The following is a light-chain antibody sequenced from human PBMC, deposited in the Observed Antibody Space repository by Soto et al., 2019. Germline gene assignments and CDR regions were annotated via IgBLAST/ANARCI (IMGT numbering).Light chain of an antibody. Sequence: EIVMTQSRATLSVSPGERATLSCRASQSVSDNLGWFRLKPGQAPRLLIYGASTRATGIPARFSGSGSGTELTLTISSLQSEDFAVYYCQQYNNWPLTFGGGTKVEIK. V-gene: IGKV3-15*01. J-gene: IGKJ4*01. CDR3: QQYNNWPLT. CDR2: GAS. CDR1: QSVSDN.